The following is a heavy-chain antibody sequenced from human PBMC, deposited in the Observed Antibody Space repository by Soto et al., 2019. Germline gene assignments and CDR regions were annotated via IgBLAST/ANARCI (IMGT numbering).Heavy chain of an antibody. CDR1: GGSISSGDYY. D-gene: IGHD1-7*01. Sequence: QVQLQESGPGLVKPSQTLSLTCTVSGGSISSGDYYWSWIRQPPGKGLEWIGYIYYSGSTYYNPSLKSRVTISVDTSKNQFSLKLSSVTAADTAVYYCARDYDRVRYNWNYNYYYYGMDVWGQGTTVTVSS. J-gene: IGHJ6*02. CDR2: IYYSGST. CDR3: ARDYDRVRYNWNYNYYYYGMDV. V-gene: IGHV4-30-4*01.